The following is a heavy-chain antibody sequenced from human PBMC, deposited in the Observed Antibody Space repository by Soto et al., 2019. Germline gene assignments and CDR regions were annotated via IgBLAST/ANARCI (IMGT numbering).Heavy chain of an antibody. D-gene: IGHD3-16*01. CDR3: TRSQNYYDYIWGSYPWWSWFDP. J-gene: IGHJ5*02. CDR2: FYHGGAT. Sequence: QLQLQESGPGLVKPSETLSLTCAVSGGSISSSPYSWGWIRQPPGKGLEWIGSFYHGGATSYNPSLKSRVTISVDTSKNQLSLELTSVTAADTAFYYCTRSQNYYDYIWGSYPWWSWFDPWGQGTLVTVSS. V-gene: IGHV4-39*01. CDR1: GGSISSSPYS.